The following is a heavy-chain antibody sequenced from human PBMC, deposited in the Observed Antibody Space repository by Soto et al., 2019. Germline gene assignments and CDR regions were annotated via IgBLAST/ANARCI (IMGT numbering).Heavy chain of an antibody. CDR1: GYTFTSYG. CDR2: ISAYNGNT. J-gene: IGHJ6*02. Sequence: GASVKVSCKASGYTFTSYGISWVRQAPGQGLEWMGWISAYNGNTNYAQKLQGRVTMTTDTSTSTAYMELRSLRSDDTAVYYCAREKLVRGVIPYYYYYGMDVWGQGTTVTVSS. D-gene: IGHD3-10*01. V-gene: IGHV1-18*01. CDR3: AREKLVRGVIPYYYYYGMDV.